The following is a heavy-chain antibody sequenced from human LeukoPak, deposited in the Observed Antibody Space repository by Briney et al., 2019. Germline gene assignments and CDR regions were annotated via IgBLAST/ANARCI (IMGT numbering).Heavy chain of an antibody. CDR2: IHYTGST. D-gene: IGHD5-12*01. J-gene: IGHJ4*02. CDR3: AGAYSDYNFLFDY. Sequence: SETLSLTCTVSGGSISSYYWSWIRQPPGKGLAWIGYIHYTGSTKYNPSLKSRVTVLVDTSKNQFSLKLSSVTAADTAVYYCAGAYSDYNFLFDYWGQGSLVTVSS. CDR1: GGSISSYY. V-gene: IGHV4-59*12.